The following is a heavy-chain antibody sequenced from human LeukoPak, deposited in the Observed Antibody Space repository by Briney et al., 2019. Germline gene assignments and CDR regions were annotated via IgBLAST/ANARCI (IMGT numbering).Heavy chain of an antibody. CDR2: TGIGT. Sequence: GGSLRLSCAASGFTFGSYSMGWVRQAPGKGLEWVSTTGIGTYYADSVKGRFTISRDNSKNTLYLQMNSLRAEDTAVYYCAKRGPNYYFDYWGQGTLVTVSS. CDR3: AKRGPNYYFDY. CDR1: GFTFGSYS. D-gene: IGHD7-27*01. J-gene: IGHJ4*02. V-gene: IGHV3-23*01.